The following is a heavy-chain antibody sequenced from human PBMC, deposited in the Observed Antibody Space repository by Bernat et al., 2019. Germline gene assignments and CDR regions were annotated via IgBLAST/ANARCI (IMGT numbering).Heavy chain of an antibody. J-gene: IGHJ3*02. D-gene: IGHD2-2*02. Sequence: EVQLLESGGGLVQPGGSLRLSCAASGFTFSSYAMSWVRQAPGKGLEWVSAISGSGGSTYYADSGKGRFTISRDNSKNTLYLKMNSLRAEDTAVYYCAKDRMGCSSTSCYMTDAFDIWGQGTMVTVSS. CDR1: GFTFSSYA. V-gene: IGHV3-23*01. CDR2: ISGSGGST. CDR3: AKDRMGCSSTSCYMTDAFDI.